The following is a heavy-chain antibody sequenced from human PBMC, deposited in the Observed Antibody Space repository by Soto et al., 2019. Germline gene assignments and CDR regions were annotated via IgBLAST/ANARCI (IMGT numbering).Heavy chain of an antibody. CDR2: INPGGGST. CDR1: GYSFTNYY. CDR3: VRVDSHGYYY. V-gene: IGHV1-46*03. J-gene: IGHJ4*02. Sequence: ASVKVSCKTSGYSFTNYYINWVRQAPGQGLEWMGIINPGGGSTSYTQMLQGRVTMTRDTSTRTVYMELSSLRSEDTAVYYCVRVDSHGYYYWGQGTLVTVSS. D-gene: IGHD3-22*01.